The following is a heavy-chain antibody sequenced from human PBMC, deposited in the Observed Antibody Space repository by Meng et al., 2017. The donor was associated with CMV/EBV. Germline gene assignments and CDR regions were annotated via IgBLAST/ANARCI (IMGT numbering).Heavy chain of an antibody. CDR3: ATDILTHFDY. V-gene: IGHV1-18*01. J-gene: IGHJ4*02. CDR1: GYTFTSYG. CDR2: ISAYNGNT. Sequence: VQLVRAGAEVKKAGASVKCTCKASGYTFTSYGISWVRQAPGQGLEWMGWISAYNGNTNYAQKLQGRVTMTTDTSTSTAYMELRSLRSDDTAVYYCATDILTHFDYWGQGTLVTVSS. D-gene: IGHD3-9*01.